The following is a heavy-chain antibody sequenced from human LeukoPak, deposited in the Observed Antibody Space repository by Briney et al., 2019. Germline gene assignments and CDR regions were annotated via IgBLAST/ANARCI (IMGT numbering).Heavy chain of an antibody. CDR1: GDTFTSYG. J-gene: IGHJ4*02. Sequence: ASVKVPCKASGDTFTSYGISWVRQAPGQGLEWMGWISAYNGNTNYAQKHQGRVTMTTDTSTSTAYMELRSLTSDDTAVYYCARGHYGVFDSWGQGALVTVSS. CDR3: ARGHYGVFDS. CDR2: ISAYNGNT. V-gene: IGHV1-18*01. D-gene: IGHD4-17*01.